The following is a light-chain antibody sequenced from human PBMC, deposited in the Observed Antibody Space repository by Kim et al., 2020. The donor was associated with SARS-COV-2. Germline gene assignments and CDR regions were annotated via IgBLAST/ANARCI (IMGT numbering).Light chain of an antibody. CDR3: QQYGSSPYT. V-gene: IGKV3-20*01. CDR2: GAS. J-gene: IGKJ2*01. Sequence: EIVLTQSPGTLSLSPGERATLSCRASQTVSSSYLAWYQQQPGQAPRLLIYGASSRATGIPDRFSGSGSGTDFTLTISRLEPEDFAVYYCQQYGSSPYTFGQGTKLGI. CDR1: QTVSSSY.